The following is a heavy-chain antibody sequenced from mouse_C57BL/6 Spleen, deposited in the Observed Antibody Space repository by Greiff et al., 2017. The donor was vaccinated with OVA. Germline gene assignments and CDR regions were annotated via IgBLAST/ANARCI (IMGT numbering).Heavy chain of an antibody. CDR1: GYTFTSYW. J-gene: IGHJ1*03. D-gene: IGHD1-1*01. CDR2: IDPSDSYT. V-gene: IGHV1-69*01. CDR3: ARGLRSYSYWYFDV. Sequence: QVQLKQPGAELVMPGASVKLSCKASGYTFTSYWMHWVKQRPGQGLEWIGEIDPSDSYTNYNQKFKGKSTLTVDKSSSTAYMQLSSLTSEDSAVYYCARGLRSYSYWYFDVWGTGTTVTVSS.